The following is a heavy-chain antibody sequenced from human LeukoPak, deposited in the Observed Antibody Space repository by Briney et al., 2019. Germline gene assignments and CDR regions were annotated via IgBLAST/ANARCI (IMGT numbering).Heavy chain of an antibody. V-gene: IGHV3-23*01. CDR2: ISGSGATT. D-gene: IGHD3-22*01. CDR1: GFTFSSYA. J-gene: IGHJ3*02. CDR3: AKDRHPYYYDSSGYYYDAFHI. Sequence: TGGSLRLSCAASGFTFSSYAMTWVRQAPGKGLEWVSIISGSGATTFYADSVRGRFTISRDNSKNTLYLQVNSLRAEDTAVYCCAKDRHPYYYDSSGYYYDAFHIWGQGTMVTVSS.